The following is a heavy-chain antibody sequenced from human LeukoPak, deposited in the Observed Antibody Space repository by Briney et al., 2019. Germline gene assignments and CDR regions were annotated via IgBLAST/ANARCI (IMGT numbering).Heavy chain of an antibody. J-gene: IGHJ4*02. D-gene: IGHD3-10*01. CDR3: ASYYYGSGSYFY. CDR2: MYYSGST. CDR1: GGSISSTSYY. V-gene: IGHV4-39*01. Sequence: KPSEALSLTCTVSGGSISSTSYYWGWIRQPPGKGLEWIGSMYYSGSTYYNPSLKSRVTISVDTSKNQFSLKLSSVTAADTAVYYCASYYYGSGSYFYWGQGTLVTVSS.